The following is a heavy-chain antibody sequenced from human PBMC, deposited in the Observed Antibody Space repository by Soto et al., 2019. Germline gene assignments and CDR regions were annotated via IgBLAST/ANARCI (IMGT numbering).Heavy chain of an antibody. J-gene: IGHJ4*02. CDR3: AKAGCSGGTCYLYYFDY. Sequence: GSLRLSCAASGFTFSNYAMSWVRQAPGKGLEWVSTISGRGGNTYYADSVKGRFTISRDNSRNTLYLQMDSLRVEDSAVYSCAKAGCSGGTCYLYYFDYWGQGALVTVSS. CDR2: ISGRGGNT. CDR1: GFTFSNYA. V-gene: IGHV3-23*01. D-gene: IGHD2-15*01.